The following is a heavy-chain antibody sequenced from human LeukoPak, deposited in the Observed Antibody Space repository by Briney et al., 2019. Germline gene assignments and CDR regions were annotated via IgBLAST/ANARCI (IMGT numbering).Heavy chain of an antibody. D-gene: IGHD3-10*01. CDR3: AREVDYYGSGFTTYGMDV. Sequence: GGSLRLSCAASGFTFSNAWMSWVRQAPGKGLEWVGRTRNKANSYTTEYAASVKGRFTISRDDSKNSLYLQMNSLKTEDTAVYYCAREVDYYGSGFTTYGMDVWGQGTTVTVSS. CDR2: TRNKANSYTT. CDR1: GFTFSNAW. V-gene: IGHV3-72*01. J-gene: IGHJ6*02.